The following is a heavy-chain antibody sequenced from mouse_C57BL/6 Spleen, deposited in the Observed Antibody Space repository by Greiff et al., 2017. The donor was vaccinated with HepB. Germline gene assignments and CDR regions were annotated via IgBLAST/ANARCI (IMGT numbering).Heavy chain of an antibody. V-gene: IGHV2-6-1*01. Sequence: VQLQESGPGLVAPSQSLSITCTVSGFSLTSYGVHWVRQPPGKGLEWLVVIWSDGSTTYNSALKSRLSISKDNSKSQVFLKMNSLQTDDTAMYYCARHSSRRDYAMDYWGQGTSVTVSS. CDR2: IWSDGST. CDR1: GFSLTSYG. J-gene: IGHJ4*01. CDR3: ARHSSRRDYAMDY.